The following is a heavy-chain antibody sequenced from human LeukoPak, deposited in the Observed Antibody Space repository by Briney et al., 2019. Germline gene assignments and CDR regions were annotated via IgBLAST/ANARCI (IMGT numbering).Heavy chain of an antibody. V-gene: IGHV1-69*13. CDR2: IIPIFGTA. J-gene: IGHJ4*02. D-gene: IGHD3-22*01. CDR1: GGTFSSYA. Sequence: ASVKVSCKASGGTFSSYAISWVRQAPGQGLEWMGGIIPIFGTANYAQKFQGRVTITADESTSTAYMELSSLRSEDTAVYYCGGSRYHYDNSGYYDLDYWGQGTLVTVSS. CDR3: GGSRYHYDNSGYYDLDY.